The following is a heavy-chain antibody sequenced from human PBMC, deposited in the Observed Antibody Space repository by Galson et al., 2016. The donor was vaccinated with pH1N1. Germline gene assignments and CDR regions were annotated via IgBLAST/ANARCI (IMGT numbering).Heavy chain of an antibody. CDR1: GFSLSTSGVG. CDR3: ARNGYGDYVGYFDY. V-gene: IGHV2-5*02. CDR2: IYWDDGK. J-gene: IGHJ4*02. D-gene: IGHD4-17*01. Sequence: ALVKPTQTLTLTCTFSGFSLSTSGVGVGWIRQPPGKALEWLALIYWDDGKRYSPSLKSRLTITKDTSKNQVVLTMTNMDPVDTATYYCARNGYGDYVGYFDYWGLGTLVTVSS.